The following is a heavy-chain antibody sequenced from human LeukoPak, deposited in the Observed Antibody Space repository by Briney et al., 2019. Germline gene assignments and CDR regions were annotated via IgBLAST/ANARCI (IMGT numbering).Heavy chain of an antibody. D-gene: IGHD2-2*01. Sequence: ASETLSLTCAVYGGSFSGCYWSWIRQPPGKGLEWIGEINHSGSTNYNPSLKSRVTISVDTSKNQFSLKLSSVTAADTAVYYCARAIVVVPAAMYYYYYGMDVWGQGTTVTVSS. CDR3: ARAIVVVPAAMYYYYYGMDV. CDR2: INHSGST. V-gene: IGHV4-34*01. CDR1: GGSFSGCY. J-gene: IGHJ6*02.